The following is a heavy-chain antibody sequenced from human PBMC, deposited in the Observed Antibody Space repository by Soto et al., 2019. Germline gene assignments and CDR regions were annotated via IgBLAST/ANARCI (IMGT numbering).Heavy chain of an antibody. D-gene: IGHD5-12*01. CDR2: ISYDGSKK. J-gene: IGHJ6*02. Sequence: QVQLVESGGVVVQPGRSLRLSCAASGFTFSSYAMHWVRQAPGKGLEWVALISYDGSKKYHADSMKGRFTISRDNSKNTLYLQMDSLRAEDTALYYCAKMVYDATRTGDYYGMAVWGQGTTVTVSS. CDR1: GFTFSSYA. CDR3: AKMVYDATRTGDYYGMAV. V-gene: IGHV3-30-3*02.